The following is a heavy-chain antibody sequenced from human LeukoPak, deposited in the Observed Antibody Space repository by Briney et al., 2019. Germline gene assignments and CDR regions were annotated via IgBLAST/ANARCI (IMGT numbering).Heavy chain of an antibody. J-gene: IGHJ4*02. CDR1: GGTFSSYA. Sequence: SVKVSCKASGGTFSSYAISWVRQAPGQGLEWMGRIIPILGIANYAQKFQGRVTITADKSTSTAYMELSSLRSEDTAVYYCARGGDYGGKAYYFDYWGQGTLVTVSS. CDR2: IIPILGIA. CDR3: ARGGDYGGKAYYFDY. D-gene: IGHD4-23*01. V-gene: IGHV1-69*04.